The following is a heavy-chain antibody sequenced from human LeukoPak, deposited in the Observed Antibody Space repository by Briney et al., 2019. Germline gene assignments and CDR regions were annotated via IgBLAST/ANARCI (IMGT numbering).Heavy chain of an antibody. V-gene: IGHV1-2*02. Sequence: ASLKVSCKASGYTFTGYYMHWVRQAPGQGLEWMGWINPNSGGTNYAQKFQGRVTMTRDTSISTAYMELSRLRSDDTAVYYCALLLYCSSTSCSPRDWGQGTLVTVSS. J-gene: IGHJ4*02. CDR2: INPNSGGT. CDR3: ALLLYCSSTSCSPRD. CDR1: GYTFTGYY. D-gene: IGHD2-2*01.